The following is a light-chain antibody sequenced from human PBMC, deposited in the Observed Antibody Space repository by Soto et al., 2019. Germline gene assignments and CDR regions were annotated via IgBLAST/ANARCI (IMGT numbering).Light chain of an antibody. J-gene: IGKJ2*03. CDR1: QDLDRW. V-gene: IGKV1-39*01. Sequence: DIQMTQSPSSLSASVGDRVTITCRASQDLDRWLAWYQQKPGEAPKVLIFAASSLQSGLPSRFSGSGSGTDFTLTISSLQPEDFATYYCQQTYSTLNSFGQGTKLEI. CDR2: AAS. CDR3: QQTYSTLNS.